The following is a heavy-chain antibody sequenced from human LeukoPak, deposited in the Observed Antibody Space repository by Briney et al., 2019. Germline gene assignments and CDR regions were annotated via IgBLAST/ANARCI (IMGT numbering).Heavy chain of an antibody. CDR3: AKVRGIVATLYCGGDCYLFDY. D-gene: IGHD2-21*02. V-gene: IGHV3-11*05. J-gene: IGHJ4*02. CDR2: ISSSSSYI. CDR1: GFTFSDYY. Sequence: GGSLRLSCAASGFTFSDYYMSWIRQAPGKGLEWVSSISSSSSYIYYADSVKGRFTISRDNSKNTLYLQMNSLRAEDTAVYYCAKVRGIVATLYCGGDCYLFDYWGQGTLVTVSS.